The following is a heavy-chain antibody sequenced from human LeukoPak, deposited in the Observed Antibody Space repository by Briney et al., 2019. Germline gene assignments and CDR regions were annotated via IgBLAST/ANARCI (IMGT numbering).Heavy chain of an antibody. CDR1: GFTFSSYA. CDR3: AKAPHIAARINWFDP. V-gene: IGHV3-30-3*01. Sequence: GRSLRLSCAASGFTFSSYAMHWVRQAPGKGLEWVAVISYDGSNKYYADSVKGRFTISRDNSKNTLYLQMNSLRAEDTAVYYCAKAPHIAARINWFDPWGQGTLVTVSS. CDR2: ISYDGSNK. J-gene: IGHJ5*02. D-gene: IGHD6-6*01.